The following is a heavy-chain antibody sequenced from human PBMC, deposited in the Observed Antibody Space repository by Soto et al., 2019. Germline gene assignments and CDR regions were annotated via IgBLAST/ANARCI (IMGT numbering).Heavy chain of an antibody. CDR1: GFTFSSYA. V-gene: IGHV3-64D*08. CDR3: VKATRYCTNGVCPYIEY. D-gene: IGHD2-8*01. Sequence: PGGSLRLSCSASGFTFSSYAMHWVRQAPGKGLEYVSAISSNGGSTYYADSVKGRFTISRDNSKNTLYLQMSSLRAEDTAVYYCVKATRYCTNGVCPYIEYWGQGTLVTVSS. CDR2: ISSNGGST. J-gene: IGHJ4*02.